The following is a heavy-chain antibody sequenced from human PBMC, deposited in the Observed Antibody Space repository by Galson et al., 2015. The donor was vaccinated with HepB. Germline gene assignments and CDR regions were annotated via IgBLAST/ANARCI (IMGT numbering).Heavy chain of an antibody. CDR3: VAQGIQLWWGVVDY. Sequence: SLRLSCAASGFTFSSYWMSWVRQAPGKGLEWVANIKQDGSEKYYVDSVKGRFTISRDNAKNSLYLQMNSLRAEDTAVYYCVAQGIQLWWGVVDYWGQGTLVTVSS. CDR1: GFTFSSYW. CDR2: IKQDGSEK. J-gene: IGHJ4*02. D-gene: IGHD5-18*01. V-gene: IGHV3-7*03.